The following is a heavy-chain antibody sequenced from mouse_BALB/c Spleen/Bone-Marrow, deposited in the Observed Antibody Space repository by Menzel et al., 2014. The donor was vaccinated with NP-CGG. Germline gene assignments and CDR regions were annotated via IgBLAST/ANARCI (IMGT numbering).Heavy chain of an antibody. CDR2: INPSTGYP. Sequence: QVQLQQSGAELAKPGASVKMSCKASGYTFTDYWMHWVKQRPGQGLEWIGYINPSTGYPEYNQKFKDKATLTADKSSSTAYMQLSGLTSEDSAVYYCARTKYGPTGGNYWGRGTTLTVSS. J-gene: IGHJ2*01. D-gene: IGHD2-10*02. CDR1: GYTFTDYW. CDR3: ARTKYGPTGGNY. V-gene: IGHV1-7*01.